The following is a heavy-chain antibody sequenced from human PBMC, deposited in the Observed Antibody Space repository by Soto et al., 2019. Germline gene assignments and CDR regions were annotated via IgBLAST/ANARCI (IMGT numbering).Heavy chain of an antibody. J-gene: IGHJ5*01. V-gene: IGHV3-23*01. CDR2: ISGSGGST. CDR3: SRRGSGSHYDS. D-gene: IGHD1-26*01. CDR1: GFTFSSYA. Sequence: EVQLLESGGGLVQPGGSLRLSCAASGFTFSSYAMRWVRQAPGKGLEWVSAISGSGGSTFYADSVKGRFTISRDNSKNTLNPQMHSRTAEDTAVYYCSRRGSGSHYDSWGQGTLVTVSS.